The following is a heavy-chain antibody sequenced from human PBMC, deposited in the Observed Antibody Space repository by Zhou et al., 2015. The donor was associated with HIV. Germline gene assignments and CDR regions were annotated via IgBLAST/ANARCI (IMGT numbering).Heavy chain of an antibody. CDR2: ITTSGSSL. CDR1: GFNFSDYY. CDR3: ARDRRGYTYGYYYYNMDV. D-gene: IGHD5-18*01. Sequence: VQLVESGGGLVKPGGSLRLSCAASGFNFSDYYISWVRQAPGKGLEWVSYITTSGSSLYYADSVKGRFTISRDNAKNSLYLQMNSLRADDTAVYYCARDRRGYTYGYYYYNMDVWGKGTTVTVSS. J-gene: IGHJ6*03. V-gene: IGHV3-11*04.